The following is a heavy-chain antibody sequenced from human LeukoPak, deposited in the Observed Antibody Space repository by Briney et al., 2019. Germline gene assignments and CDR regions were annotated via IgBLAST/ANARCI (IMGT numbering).Heavy chain of an antibody. V-gene: IGHV1-3*01. CDR1: GYTFTSYA. CDR3: ASGRVVVVRYYYGMDV. Sequence: ASVKVSCKASGYTFTSYAMHWVRQAPGQRLEWMGWINAGNGNTKYSQKFQGRVTITRDTSASTAYMELSSLRSEDTAVYYCASGRVVVVRYYYGMDVWGQGTTVTVSS. D-gene: IGHD2-15*01. CDR2: INAGNGNT. J-gene: IGHJ6*02.